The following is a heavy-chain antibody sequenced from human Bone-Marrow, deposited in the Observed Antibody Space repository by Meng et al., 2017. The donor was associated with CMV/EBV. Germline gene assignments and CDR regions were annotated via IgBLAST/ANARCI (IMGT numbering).Heavy chain of an antibody. V-gene: IGHV3-30*02. Sequence: GESLKISCAASGFTVSSNYMSWVRQAPGKGLEWVAFIRYDGSYKSYADSVKGRFTISRDNSKNTLYLQMNSLRAEDTAVYYCAIVGATDLLHAFDIWGQGTMVTVSS. CDR3: AIVGATDLLHAFDI. J-gene: IGHJ3*02. D-gene: IGHD1-26*01. CDR2: IRYDGSYK. CDR1: GFTVSSNY.